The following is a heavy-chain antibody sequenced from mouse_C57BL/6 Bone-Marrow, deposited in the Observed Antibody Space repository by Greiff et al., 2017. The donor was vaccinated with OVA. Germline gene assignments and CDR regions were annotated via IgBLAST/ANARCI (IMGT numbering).Heavy chain of an antibody. CDR3: TTGGDGYYLWWYFDV. D-gene: IGHD2-3*01. V-gene: IGHV14-4*01. CDR1: GFNIKDDY. J-gene: IGHJ1*03. CDR2: IDPENGDT. Sequence: VQLKQSGAELVRPGASVKLSCTASGFNIKDDYMHWVKQRPEQGLEWIGWIDPENGDTEYASKFQGKATITADTSSNTAYLQLSSLTSEDTAVYYCTTGGDGYYLWWYFDVWGTGTTVTVSS.